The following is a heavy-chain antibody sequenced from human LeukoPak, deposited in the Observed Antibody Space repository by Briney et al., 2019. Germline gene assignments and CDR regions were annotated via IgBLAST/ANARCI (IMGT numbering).Heavy chain of an antibody. CDR3: ARAGGSTVSHSDY. J-gene: IGHJ4*01. D-gene: IGHD4-17*01. V-gene: IGHV3-21*01. Sequence: GGSLRLSCAASGFTFSSYSMNWIRQAPGKGLEWVSSISSSTSYIYYADSVKGRFSISKDNAKNSLYLQMNSLRAEDTAVYYCARAGGSTVSHSDYWGQGTLVTVSS. CDR1: GFTFSSYS. CDR2: ISSSTSYI.